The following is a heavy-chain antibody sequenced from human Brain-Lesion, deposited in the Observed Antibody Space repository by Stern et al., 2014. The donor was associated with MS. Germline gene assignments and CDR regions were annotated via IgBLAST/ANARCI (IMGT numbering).Heavy chain of an antibody. V-gene: IGHV4-61*02. Sequence: VQLVESGPGLVKPSQTLSLSCTVSGGSISSGGYYWSWIRQPAGKGLEWIGRIFNSGSTSYNPSLKSRVTISIDTSKNQFPLLLNPMTAADTAVYYCARGRVVPGFQYYATDVWGQGTTVIVSS. D-gene: IGHD2-2*01. J-gene: IGHJ6*02. CDR3: ARGRVVPGFQYYATDV. CDR2: IFNSGST. CDR1: GGSISSGGYY.